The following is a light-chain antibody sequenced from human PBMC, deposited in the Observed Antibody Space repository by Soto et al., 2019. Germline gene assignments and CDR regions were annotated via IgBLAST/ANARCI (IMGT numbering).Light chain of an antibody. CDR2: GAS. J-gene: IGKJ1*01. CDR1: QNVSSN. V-gene: IGKV3-15*01. Sequence: EIVMTQSPATLSASPGERATLSCRASQNVSSNLGWHQQKPGQAPSLLIYGASTRATGIPARFSGSRSGTEFTLTISSLQSEDFAVYYCQQYNDWPETFGQGTKVEIK. CDR3: QQYNDWPET.